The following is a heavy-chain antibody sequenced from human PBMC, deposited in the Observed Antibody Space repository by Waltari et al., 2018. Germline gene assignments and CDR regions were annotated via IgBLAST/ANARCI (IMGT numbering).Heavy chain of an antibody. CDR2: ISGSGDNT. CDR3: AKDLTITMVQGVIPYYGMDV. D-gene: IGHD3-10*01. Sequence: EVQLLESGGGLVQPGGSLRLSCAASGFAFSNYAMTWVRQAPGKGLEWVSRISGSGDNTYYADSVKGRFTVSRDNSKNTLFLQMNSLRAEDRAVYFCAKDLTITMVQGVIPYYGMDVWGQGTTVTVSS. CDR1: GFAFSNYA. J-gene: IGHJ6*02. V-gene: IGHV3-23*01.